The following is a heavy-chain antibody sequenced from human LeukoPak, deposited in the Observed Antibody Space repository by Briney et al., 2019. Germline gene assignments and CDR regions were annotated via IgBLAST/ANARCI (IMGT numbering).Heavy chain of an antibody. CDR1: DDSISSYY. CDR3: ARYSGSYSGFDY. V-gene: IGHV4-59*08. CDR2: IYYSGST. J-gene: IGHJ4*02. D-gene: IGHD1-26*01. Sequence: SETLSLTCTVSDDSISSYYWSWIRQPPGKGLEWIGYIYYSGSTNYNPSLKSRVTISVDTSKNQFSLKLRSVTAADTAVYYCARYSGSYSGFDYWGQGTLVTVSS.